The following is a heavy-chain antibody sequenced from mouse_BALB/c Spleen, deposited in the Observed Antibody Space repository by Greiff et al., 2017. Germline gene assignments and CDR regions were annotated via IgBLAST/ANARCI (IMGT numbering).Heavy chain of an antibody. CDR1: GYTFTSYN. Sequence: LQQPGAELVKPGASVKMSCKASGYTFTSYNMHWVKQTPGQGLEWIGAIYPGNGDTSYNQKFKGKATLTADKSSSTAYMQLSSLTSEDSAVYYCARGGELRPFAYWGQGTLVTVSA. CDR2: IYPGNGDT. J-gene: IGHJ3*01. CDR3: ARGGELRPFAY. V-gene: IGHV1-12*01. D-gene: IGHD1-2*01.